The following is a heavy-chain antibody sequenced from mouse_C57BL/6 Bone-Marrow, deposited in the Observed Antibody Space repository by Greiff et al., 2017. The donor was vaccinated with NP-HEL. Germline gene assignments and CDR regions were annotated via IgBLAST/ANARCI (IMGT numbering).Heavy chain of an antibody. CDR2: INPNHGGT. J-gene: IGHJ2*01. CDR1: GYTFTDYN. Sequence: DVQLQESGPELVKPGASVKIPCKASGYTFTDYNMDWVKQSHGKSLEWIGDINPNHGGTIYNQKFKGKATLTVDKSSSTAYMELRSLTSEDTAVYYCARSGYGWYHDYWGQGTTLTVSS. CDR3: ARSGYGWYHDY. D-gene: IGHD3-2*02. V-gene: IGHV1-18*01.